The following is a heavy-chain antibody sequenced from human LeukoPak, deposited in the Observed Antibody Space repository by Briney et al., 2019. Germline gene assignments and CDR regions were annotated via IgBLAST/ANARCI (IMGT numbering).Heavy chain of an antibody. Sequence: GASVKVSCKXSGGTFSSYAISWVRQTPGQGLEWMGRIIPIFGTANYAQKFQGRVTITTDESTSTAYMELSSLRSEDTAVYYCARGYCTNGVCYLDYWGQGTLVTVSS. D-gene: IGHD2-8*01. CDR2: IIPIFGTA. J-gene: IGHJ4*02. CDR3: ARGYCTNGVCYLDY. V-gene: IGHV1-69*05. CDR1: GGTFSSYA.